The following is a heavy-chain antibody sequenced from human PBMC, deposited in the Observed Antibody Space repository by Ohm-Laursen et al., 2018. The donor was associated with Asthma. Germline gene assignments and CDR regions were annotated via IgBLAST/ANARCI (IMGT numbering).Heavy chain of an antibody. J-gene: IGHJ4*02. D-gene: IGHD1-26*01. CDR1: GFTFSSYA. Sequence: SLRLSCSAPGFTFSSYAMSWVRQAPGKGLEWVSAISGSGGSTYYADSVKGRFTISRDNSKNTLYLQMNSLRAEDTAVYYCAKDLGSWISGSYLNWGQGTLVTVSS. V-gene: IGHV3-23*01. CDR3: AKDLGSWISGSYLN. CDR2: ISGSGGST.